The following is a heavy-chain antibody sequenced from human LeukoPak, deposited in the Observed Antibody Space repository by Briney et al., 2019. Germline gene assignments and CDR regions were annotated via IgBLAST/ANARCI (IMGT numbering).Heavy chain of an antibody. CDR3: AKPGFCSGTGCYGYFQH. CDR2: ISGSGSST. J-gene: IGHJ1*01. V-gene: IGHV3-23*01. D-gene: IGHD2-2*01. Sequence: AGSLRLSCAAHGFTFSTYAMRWVRQAPGKGLEWVSTISGSGSSTYHADSVKGRFTISRDNSKSTLYLQMNSLRTEDTAVYYCAKPGFCSGTGCYGYFQHWGQGTLVTVSS. CDR1: GFTFSTYA.